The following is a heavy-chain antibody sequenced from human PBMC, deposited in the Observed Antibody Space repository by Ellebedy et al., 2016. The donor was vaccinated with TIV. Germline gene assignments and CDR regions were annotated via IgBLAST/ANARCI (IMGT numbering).Heavy chain of an antibody. D-gene: IGHD6-19*01. J-gene: IGHJ4*02. Sequence: GESLKISCAASGFTFSSFWMSWVRQAPGKGLEWVANIKQDGSEKYYVDSVKGRFTISIDNAKNSLYLQMNSLRADDTALYYCATPPGIAVYWGQGTLVTVSS. CDR2: IKQDGSEK. CDR3: ATPPGIAVY. CDR1: GFTFSSFW. V-gene: IGHV3-7*01.